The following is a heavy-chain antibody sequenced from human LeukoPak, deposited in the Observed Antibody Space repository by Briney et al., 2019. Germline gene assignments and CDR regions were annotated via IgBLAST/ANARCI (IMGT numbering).Heavy chain of an antibody. CDR2: IKQDGSVK. Sequence: GGSLRLSCAASGFTFSDGWMNWVRQAPGKGLEWVANIKQDGSVKYYVDSVKGRFTISRDNAKNSLYLQMNSLRAEDTAVYYCARDTYYDILTGYSYYYYYGMDVWGQGTTVTVSS. V-gene: IGHV3-7*01. J-gene: IGHJ6*02. CDR3: ARDTYYDILTGYSYYYYYGMDV. D-gene: IGHD3-9*01. CDR1: GFTFSDGW.